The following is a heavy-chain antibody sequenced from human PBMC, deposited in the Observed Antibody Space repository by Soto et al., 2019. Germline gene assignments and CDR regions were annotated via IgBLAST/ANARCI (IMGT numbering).Heavy chain of an antibody. V-gene: IGHV4-31*03. D-gene: IGHD6-6*01. CDR2: IYYSGST. J-gene: IGHJ5*02. CDR3: ARDRSIAARNWFDP. Sequence: SETLSLTCTVSGGSISSGGYYWSWIRQHPGKGLEWIGYIYYSGSTYYNPSLKSRVTISVDTSKNQFSLKLSSVTAADTAVYYCARDRSIAARNWFDPWGQGTLVTVSS. CDR1: GGSISSGGYY.